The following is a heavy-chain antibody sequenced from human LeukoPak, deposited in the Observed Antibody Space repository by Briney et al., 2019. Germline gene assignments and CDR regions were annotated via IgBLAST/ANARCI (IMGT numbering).Heavy chain of an antibody. Sequence: GGSLRLSCAASGFTVSSNYMSWVRQPPGKGLEWVSVIYSGGSTYYADSVKGRFTISRDNSKNTLYLQMNSLRAEDTAVYYCARAHSSSWYGWYFDLWGRGTLVTVSS. CDR3: ARAHSSSWYGWYFDL. V-gene: IGHV3-66*01. D-gene: IGHD6-13*01. CDR1: GFTVSSNY. J-gene: IGHJ2*01. CDR2: IYSGGST.